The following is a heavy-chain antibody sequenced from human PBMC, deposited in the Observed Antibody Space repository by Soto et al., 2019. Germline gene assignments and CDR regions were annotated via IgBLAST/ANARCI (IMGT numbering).Heavy chain of an antibody. CDR1: GYTFTSYY. V-gene: IGHV1-46*01. D-gene: IGHD4-17*01. CDR2: INPSGGST. J-gene: IGHJ4*02. Sequence: ASVEVSCKASGYTFTSYYMHWVRQAPGQGLEWMGIINPSGGSTSYAQKFQGRVTMTRDTSTSTVYMELSSLRSEDTAVYYCARVRGDYGDYYYFDYWGQGTLVTVSS. CDR3: ARVRGDYGDYYYFDY.